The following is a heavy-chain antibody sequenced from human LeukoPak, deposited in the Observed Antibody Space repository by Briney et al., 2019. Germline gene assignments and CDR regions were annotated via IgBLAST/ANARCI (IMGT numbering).Heavy chain of an antibody. D-gene: IGHD2-2*01. CDR1: GGIFSNSA. V-gene: IGHV1-69*13. CDR2: IIPMFGTT. Sequence: GASVKVSCKVSGGIFSNSAISWVRHDPGQGLEHMGGIIPMFGTTNYARRFQGRLTITADESTSTTYMELSSLRSEDTAVYYCARDLADIVVDPPAMPYYFDYWGQGTVVTVSS. CDR3: ARDLADIVVDPPAMPYYFDY. J-gene: IGHJ4*02.